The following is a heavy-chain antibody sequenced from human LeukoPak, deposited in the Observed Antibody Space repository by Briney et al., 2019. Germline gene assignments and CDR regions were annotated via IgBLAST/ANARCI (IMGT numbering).Heavy chain of an antibody. CDR3: AKETYDSSGYYFAYFDY. D-gene: IGHD3-22*01. CDR1: GLTFSSFG. Sequence: GRSLRLSCAASGLTFSSFGMHWVRQAPGKGLEWVAILSYDGSLKYYADAVKGRFTISRDNSKNTLYLQISSLRVEDTAVYYCAKETYDSSGYYFAYFDYWGQGTLVTVSA. J-gene: IGHJ4*02. V-gene: IGHV3-30*18. CDR2: LSYDGSLK.